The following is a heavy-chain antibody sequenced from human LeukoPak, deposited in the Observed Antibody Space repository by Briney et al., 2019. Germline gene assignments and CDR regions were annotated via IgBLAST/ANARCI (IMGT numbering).Heavy chain of an antibody. J-gene: IGHJ4*02. CDR1: GFTFSNAW. D-gene: IGHD2-21*02. V-gene: IGHV3-15*01. CDR2: IKSKTDGGTT. CDR3: TTDLKDIVVVTAIPGFDY. Sequence: PGRSLRLSCAASGFTFSNAWMSWVRQAPGKGLEWVGRIKSKTDGGTTDYAVPVKGRFTISRDDSKSTLYLQMNSLKTEDTAVYYCTTDLKDIVVVTAIPGFDYWGQGTLVTVSS.